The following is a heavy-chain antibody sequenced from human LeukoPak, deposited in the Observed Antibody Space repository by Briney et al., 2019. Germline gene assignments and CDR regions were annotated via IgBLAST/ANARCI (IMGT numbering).Heavy chain of an antibody. CDR2: VKSKADGGTT. J-gene: IGHJ5*02. V-gene: IGHV3-15*01. CDR1: GFTFSNAW. D-gene: IGHD1-26*01. Sequence: GGPLRLFCAASGFTFSNAWMSWVRQSPGRGLEWVGRVKSKADGGTTDYAAPVKGRFIISRDDSKNTLYLQMNSLKTEDTAVYYCSTYRPPAWGQGTLVTVSS. CDR3: STYRPPA.